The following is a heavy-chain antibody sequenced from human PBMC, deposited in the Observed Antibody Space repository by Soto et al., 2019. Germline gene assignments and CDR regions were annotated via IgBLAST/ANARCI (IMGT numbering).Heavy chain of an antibody. CDR2: ISSDGSNK. J-gene: IGHJ4*02. D-gene: IGHD6-25*01. CDR3: AKDGYPYSSADF. CDR1: GFTFSNYG. V-gene: IGHV3-30*18. Sequence: QVQLVESGGGVVQPGRSLRISCAASGFTFSNYGMHWVRQAPGKGLEWVALISSDGSNKYYAESVKGRFTISRDNSKNTLYLPTTSLRAEHMPVSYCAKDGYPYSSADFWGQGTLVTVSS.